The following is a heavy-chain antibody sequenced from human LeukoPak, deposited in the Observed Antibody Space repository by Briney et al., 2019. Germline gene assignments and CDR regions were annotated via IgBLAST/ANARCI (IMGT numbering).Heavy chain of an antibody. CDR1: GFTFSSYA. J-gene: IGHJ4*02. CDR2: ISSNGGSS. D-gene: IGHD5-12*01. CDR3: VKVGFGAYGGNFDC. V-gene: IGHV3-64*05. Sequence: PGGSLRLSCSASGFTFSSYAMYWVRQAPGKGLEYISAISSNGGSSYYADSVKGRFTISRDNSKNTVYFQMSSLRAEDTALYYCVKVGFGAYGGNFDCSGQGNLFTVSS.